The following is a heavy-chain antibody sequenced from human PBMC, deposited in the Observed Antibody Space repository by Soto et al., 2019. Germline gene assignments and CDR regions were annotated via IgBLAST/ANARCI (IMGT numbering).Heavy chain of an antibody. J-gene: IGHJ4*02. CDR1: GYTFTSYG. Sequence: ASVKVSCKASGYTFTSYGISWVRQAPGQGLEWMGWISAYNGNTNYAQKLQGRVTMTTDTSTSTAYMELRILRSDDTAVDYCARDPGRIAVAGSSFDYWGQGTLVTVSS. V-gene: IGHV1-18*01. CDR3: ARDPGRIAVAGSSFDY. CDR2: ISAYNGNT. D-gene: IGHD6-19*01.